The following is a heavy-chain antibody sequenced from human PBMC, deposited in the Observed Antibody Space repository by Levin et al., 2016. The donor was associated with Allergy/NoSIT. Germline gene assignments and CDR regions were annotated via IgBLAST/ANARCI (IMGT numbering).Heavy chain of an antibody. V-gene: IGHV3-23*01. Sequence: GESLKISCAASGFTFSSYTMNWVRQAPGKGLEWVSTISTSGGSTHYADSVRGRFSISRDNSKNTLYLEMNSLRAEDTALYFCAKKGINGGGSPYHFDYWGLGTLVTVSS. D-gene: IGHD2-8*01. J-gene: IGHJ4*02. CDR3: AKKGINGGGSPYHFDY. CDR1: GFTFSSYT. CDR2: ISTSGGST.